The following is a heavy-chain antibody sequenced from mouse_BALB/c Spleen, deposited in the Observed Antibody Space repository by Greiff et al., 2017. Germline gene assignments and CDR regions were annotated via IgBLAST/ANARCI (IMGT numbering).Heavy chain of an antibody. CDR3: ARGGTGTYFDY. Sequence: EVQRVESGGGLVQPGGSRKLSCAASGFTFSSFGMHWVRQAPEKGLEWVAYISSGSSTIYYADTVKGRFTISRDNPKNTLFLQMTSLRSEDTAMYYCARGGTGTYFDYWGQGTTLTVSS. CDR1: GFTFSSFG. D-gene: IGHD4-1*01. CDR2: ISSGSSTI. V-gene: IGHV5-17*02. J-gene: IGHJ2*01.